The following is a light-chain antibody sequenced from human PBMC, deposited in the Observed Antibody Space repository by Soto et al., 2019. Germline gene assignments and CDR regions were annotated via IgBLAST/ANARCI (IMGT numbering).Light chain of an antibody. V-gene: IGKV1-9*01. CDR3: QQLNSYPMT. Sequence: DIQLTQSPSFLSASVGDRVTITCRASQGISSSLAWYQQKPGKAPKLLIYEASTLQSGVPSRFSGSGSGTDFTLTISDLQPGDFATYYCQQLNSYPMTFGQGTRLEIK. J-gene: IGKJ5*01. CDR2: EAS. CDR1: QGISSS.